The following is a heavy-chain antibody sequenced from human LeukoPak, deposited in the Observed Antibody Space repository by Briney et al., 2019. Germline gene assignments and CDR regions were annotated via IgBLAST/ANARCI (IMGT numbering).Heavy chain of an antibody. D-gene: IGHD3-22*01. J-gene: IGHJ4*02. V-gene: IGHV3-30*18. CDR1: GFTFSYYG. CDR3: AKDQDYLERSGYYYVFYY. Sequence: GGSLRLSCAASGFTFSYYGMHWVRQAPGKGLEWVAVISYDGRDKYYVDSVKGRFTISRDNSKNTLYLQMNSLRAEDTAVYYCAKDQDYLERSGYYYVFYYWGQGSLVTVSS. CDR2: ISYDGRDK.